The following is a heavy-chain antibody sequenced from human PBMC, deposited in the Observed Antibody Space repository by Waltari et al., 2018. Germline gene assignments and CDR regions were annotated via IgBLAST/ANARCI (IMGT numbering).Heavy chain of an antibody. J-gene: IGHJ6*02. V-gene: IGHV3-48*03. D-gene: IGHD3-3*01. Sequence: EVQLVESGGGLVQPGGSLRLSCAASGFTFSSSELNWVRQAPGKGLEWVSYISSSGSTIYYADSVKGRFTISRDNAKNSLYLQMNSLRAEDTAVYYCARDLYYGEAYYYYGMDVWGQGTTVTVSS. CDR2: ISSSGSTI. CDR3: ARDLYYGEAYYYYGMDV. CDR1: GFTFSSSE.